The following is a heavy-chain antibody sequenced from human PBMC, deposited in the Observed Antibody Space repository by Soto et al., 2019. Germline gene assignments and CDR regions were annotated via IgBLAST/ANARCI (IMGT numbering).Heavy chain of an antibody. CDR3: AKDRIGYGSPSSGYYFGMDV. Sequence: PRGSLRLSCAASVFTFIHYGLHFIRHSPFQGVEWGVFLSNVGNKIFHGESVMGLPTISRDDSKNTLYLQMNSLRLEDTALYYCAKDRIGYGSPSSGYYFGMDVWGQRTTVTVSS. V-gene: IGHV3-30*18. CDR2: LSNVGNKI. D-gene: IGHD5-18*01. CDR1: VFTFIHYG. J-gene: IGHJ6*02.